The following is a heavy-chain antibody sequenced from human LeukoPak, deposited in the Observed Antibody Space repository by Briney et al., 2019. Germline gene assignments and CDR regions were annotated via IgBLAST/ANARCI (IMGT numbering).Heavy chain of an antibody. CDR3: ARDVGNIVTVPAAISVP. CDR2: ISAYNGNT. Sequence: ASVKVSCKASGYTFSSYGISWVRQAPGQGLEWMGWISAYNGNTNYAQMVQGRVTMTTDTSTSTAYMEVRSLRSDDTAMYYCARDVGNIVTVPAAISVPWGQGTLVTVSS. V-gene: IGHV1-18*01. J-gene: IGHJ5*02. D-gene: IGHD2-2*01. CDR1: GYTFSSYG.